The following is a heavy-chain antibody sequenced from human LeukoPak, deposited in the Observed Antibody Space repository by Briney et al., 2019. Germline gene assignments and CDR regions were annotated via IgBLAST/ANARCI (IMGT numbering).Heavy chain of an antibody. CDR1: GFTFSSYA. J-gene: IGHJ6*04. V-gene: IGHV3-23*01. CDR2: ISGSGGST. Sequence: GGSLRLSCAASGFTFSSYATSWVRQAPGKGLEWVSAISGSGGSTYYADSVKGRFTISRDNSKNTLYLQMNSLRAEDTAVYYCAKDSRVVPAANGGGYYYYGMDVWGKGTTVTVPS. D-gene: IGHD2-2*01. CDR3: AKDSRVVPAANGGGYYYYGMDV.